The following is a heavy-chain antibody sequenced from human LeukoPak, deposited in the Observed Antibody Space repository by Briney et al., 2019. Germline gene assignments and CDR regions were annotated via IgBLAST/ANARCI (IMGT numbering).Heavy chain of an antibody. CDR3: TRIYGTTPDY. CDR2: ISYDGSNK. J-gene: IGHJ4*02. D-gene: IGHD1-1*01. CDR1: GFTFSSYA. V-gene: IGHV3-30*04. Sequence: PGRSLRLSCAASGFTFSSYAMHWVRQAPGKGLEWVAVISYDGSNKYYADSVKGRFTIPRDNSKNTLYLQMNSLRAEDTAVYYCTRIYGTTPDYWGQGTLVTVSS.